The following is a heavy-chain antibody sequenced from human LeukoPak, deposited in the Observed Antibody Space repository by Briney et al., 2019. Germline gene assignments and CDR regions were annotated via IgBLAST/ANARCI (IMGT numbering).Heavy chain of an antibody. J-gene: IGHJ4*02. D-gene: IGHD3-10*01. CDR1: GYTFTTYS. Sequence: GASVKVSCKASGYTFTTYSIHWVRQAPGQRLEWMGWINAGNGNTKYSQRFQDRVTFTRDTSASTAYMELSSLTSEDTAVYYCARDFPSGSGSYADCDYWGQGTLVTVSS. V-gene: IGHV1-3*01. CDR3: ARDFPSGSGSYADCDY. CDR2: INAGNGNT.